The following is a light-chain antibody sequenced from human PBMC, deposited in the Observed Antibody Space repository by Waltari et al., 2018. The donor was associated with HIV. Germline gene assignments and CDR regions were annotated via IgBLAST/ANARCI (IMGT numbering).Light chain of an antibody. CDR2: AES. J-gene: IGKJ1*01. CDR1: QDIRND. V-gene: IGKV1-17*01. Sequence: DIQMTQSPPSLSASVGDRVPITCRTSQDIRNDLGWYHQKPGKAPQRRIYAESSLQSGVPSRFSGSGSGTEFTLTISSLQPEDFATYFCLQHNSYPWTFGQGTKVEIK. CDR3: LQHNSYPWT.